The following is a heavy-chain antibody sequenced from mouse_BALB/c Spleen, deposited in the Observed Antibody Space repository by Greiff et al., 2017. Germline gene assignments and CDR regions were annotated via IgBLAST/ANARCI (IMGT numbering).Heavy chain of an antibody. J-gene: IGHJ4*01. V-gene: IGHV1S29*02. CDR3: ARFYGSSYYAMDY. D-gene: IGHD1-1*01. CDR1: GYTFTDYN. Sequence: EVKLQESGPELVKPGASVKISCKASGYTFTDYNMHWVKQSHGKSLEWIGYIYPYNGGTGYNQKFKSKATLTVDNSSSTAYMELRSLTSEDSAVYYCARFYGSSYYAMDYWGQGTSVTVSS. CDR2: IYPYNGGT.